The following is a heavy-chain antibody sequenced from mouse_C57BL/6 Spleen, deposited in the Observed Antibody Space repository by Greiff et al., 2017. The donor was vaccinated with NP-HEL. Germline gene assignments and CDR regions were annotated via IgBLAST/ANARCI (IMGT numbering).Heavy chain of an antibody. CDR2: INYDGSST. Sequence: EVQLVESEGGLVQPGSSMKLSCTASGFTFSDYYMAWVRQVPEKGLEWVANINYDGSSTYYLDSLKSRFIISRDNAKNILYLQMSSLKSEDTATYYCARDLYDAMDYWGQGTSVTVSS. CDR1: GFTFSDYY. D-gene: IGHD1-1*01. J-gene: IGHJ4*01. V-gene: IGHV5-16*01. CDR3: ARDLYDAMDY.